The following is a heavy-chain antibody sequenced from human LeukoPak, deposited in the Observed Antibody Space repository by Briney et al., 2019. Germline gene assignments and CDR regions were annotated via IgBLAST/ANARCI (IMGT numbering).Heavy chain of an antibody. Sequence: PGGSLRLSCAASGFTFSSYGMHWVRQAPGKGLEWVAVIWYDGTNKYYADSVKGRFTISRDNSKNTLHLQMNSLRAEDTAVYYCARDKSFNWFDPWGQGTLVTVSS. CDR1: GFTFSSYG. V-gene: IGHV3-33*01. CDR3: ARDKSFNWFDP. CDR2: IWYDGTNK. J-gene: IGHJ5*02.